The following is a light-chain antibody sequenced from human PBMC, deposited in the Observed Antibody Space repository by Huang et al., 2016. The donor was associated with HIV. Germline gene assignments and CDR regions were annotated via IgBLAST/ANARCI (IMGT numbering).Light chain of an antibody. J-gene: IGKJ1*01. V-gene: IGKV1-33*01. CDR1: QDIANY. CDR2: DAS. CDR3: QQYDSLPPWT. Sequence: DIQLTQSPSSLSASVGDRVTISCQASQDIANYLNWYQQKPGQAPKLLIYDASTLQTGVPSRCSGSGSGKDFAFTISSLQPEDIATYYCQQYDSLPPWTFGQGTKVEIQ.